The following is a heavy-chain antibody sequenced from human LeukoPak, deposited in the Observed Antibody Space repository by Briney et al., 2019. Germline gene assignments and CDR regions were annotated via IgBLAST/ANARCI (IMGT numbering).Heavy chain of an antibody. D-gene: IGHD6-6*01. V-gene: IGHV3-23*01. CDR1: GFTFSNYA. J-gene: IGHJ4*02. Sequence: GGSLRLSCAASGFTFSNYAMSWVRQAPGKGLEWVSGITNSGGNTYYADSAKGRFTVSRDNSKNTLYLQMNSLRAEDTAVYYCAEDRVGNSYLFDSWGQGTLVTVSS. CDR3: AEDRVGNSYLFDS. CDR2: ITNSGGNT.